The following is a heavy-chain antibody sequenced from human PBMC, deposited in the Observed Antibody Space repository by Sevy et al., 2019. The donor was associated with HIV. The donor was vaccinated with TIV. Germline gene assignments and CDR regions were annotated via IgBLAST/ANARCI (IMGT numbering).Heavy chain of an antibody. J-gene: IGHJ3*02. CDR1: GFTFSSYG. CDR3: ARDYLRATGAFDI. CDR2: IWYDGSNK. V-gene: IGHV3-33*01. Sequence: GGSLRLSCAASGFTFSSYGIHWVRQAPGKGLEWVAVIWYDGSNKYYADSVKGRFTISRDNSKNTLYLQMNSLRAEDMAVYYCARDYLRATGAFDIWGQGTMVTVSS. D-gene: IGHD1-26*01.